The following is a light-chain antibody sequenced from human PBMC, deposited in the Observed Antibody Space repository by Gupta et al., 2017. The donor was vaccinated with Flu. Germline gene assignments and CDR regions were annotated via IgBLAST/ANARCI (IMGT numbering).Light chain of an antibody. CDR2: WAS. J-gene: IGKJ4*01. CDR3: QQYYSL. CDR1: QSVLYSSNNKNY. Sequence: VSLGERATINCKSSQSVLYSSNNKNYLAWYQQKPGQPPKLLIYWASTRESGVPDRFSGSGSGTDFTLTISSLQAEDVAVYYCQQYYSLFGGGTKVEIK. V-gene: IGKV4-1*01.